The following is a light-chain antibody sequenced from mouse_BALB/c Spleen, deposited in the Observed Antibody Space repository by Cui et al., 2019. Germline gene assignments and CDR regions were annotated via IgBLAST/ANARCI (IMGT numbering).Light chain of an antibody. CDR2: DTS. J-gene: IGKJ1*01. CDR3: HQRSSYPWT. V-gene: IGKV4-69*01. CDR1: SSVSY. Sequence: QILLTSSPAIMSASPGEKVTMTFSAGSSVSYMHWYQQKPGSSPKPWIYDTSNLASGFPARFSGSGSGTSYSLIISSMEAEDAATYYCHQRSSYPWTFGGGTKLEIK.